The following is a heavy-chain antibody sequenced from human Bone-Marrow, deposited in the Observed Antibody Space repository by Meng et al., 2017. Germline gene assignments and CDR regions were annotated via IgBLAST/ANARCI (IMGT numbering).Heavy chain of an antibody. V-gene: IGHV4-34*01. D-gene: IGHD4-11*01. CDR1: GGSFSDYY. CDR3: ARGPTTMAHDFDY. Sequence: QVQLQQWGAGLLKPSETLAHTCVVSGGSFSDYYWSWIRQPPGKGLEWIGEINHSGSTNYNPSLESRATISVDTSQNNLSLKLSSVTAADSAVYYCARGPTTMAHDFDYWGQGTLVTVSS. J-gene: IGHJ4*02. CDR2: INHSGST.